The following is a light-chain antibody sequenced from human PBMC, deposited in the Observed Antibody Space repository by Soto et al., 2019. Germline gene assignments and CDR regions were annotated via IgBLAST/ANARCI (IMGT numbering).Light chain of an antibody. CDR3: QVWDSSSDSYV. CDR1: NIGSKS. J-gene: IGLJ1*01. V-gene: IGLV3-21*02. CDR2: DDS. Sequence: SYELTQPPSVSVAPGQTARITCGGNNIGSKSVHWYQQKPGQAPVLVVYDDSDRPSGIPERFSGSNSGNTATLTISRVEAGDEADYYCQVWDSSSDSYVFRTGTKLTVL.